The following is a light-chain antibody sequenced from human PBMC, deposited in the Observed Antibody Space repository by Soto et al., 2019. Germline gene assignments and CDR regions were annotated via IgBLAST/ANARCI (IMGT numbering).Light chain of an antibody. V-gene: IGKV1-39*01. J-gene: IGKJ5*01. CDR2: AAS. CDR1: QSISSY. Sequence: DIQMTQSPSSLSASVGDRVTITCRASQSISSYLNWYQQKPGKAPKLLIYAASSLQSGVPSRFSGSRSGTDFTLTIRSLQPEDFATYYCQQSYSTPFVTFGQGTRLEIK. CDR3: QQSYSTPFVT.